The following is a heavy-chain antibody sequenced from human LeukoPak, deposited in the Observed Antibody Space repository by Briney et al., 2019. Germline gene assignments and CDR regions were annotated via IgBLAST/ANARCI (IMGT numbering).Heavy chain of an antibody. CDR1: GFTFSNYG. J-gene: IGHJ4*02. D-gene: IGHD3-22*01. V-gene: IGHV3-33*01. CDR3: ARTYYYDAGGYSLDS. CDR2: IWYDGSNK. Sequence: GGSLRLSCAAPGFTFSNYGMHWVRQAPGKGLEWVAIIWYDGSNKYYADSVKGRFTISRDNSKNTLYLQMNSLKTEDTAVYYCARTYYYDAGGYSLDSWGQGTLVTVSS.